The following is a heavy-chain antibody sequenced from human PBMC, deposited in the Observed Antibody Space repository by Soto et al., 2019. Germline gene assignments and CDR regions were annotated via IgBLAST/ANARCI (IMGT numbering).Heavy chain of an antibody. CDR3: ARDRMIDYYDSSGPLGAFDI. CDR1: GGSISSGGYY. CDR2: NYYSGST. V-gene: IGHV4-31*03. D-gene: IGHD3-22*01. J-gene: IGHJ3*02. Sequence: QVQLQESGPGLVKPSQTLSLTCTVSGGSISSGGYYWSWIRQHPGKGLEWIGYNYYSGSTYYNPSLKSRVTISVDTSKNQFSLKLSSVTAADTAVYYCARDRMIDYYDSSGPLGAFDIWGQGTMVTVSS.